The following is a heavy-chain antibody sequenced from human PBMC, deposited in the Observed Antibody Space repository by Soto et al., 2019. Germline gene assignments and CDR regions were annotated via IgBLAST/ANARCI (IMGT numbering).Heavy chain of an antibody. Sequence: PSETLALTCTVSGGCISSSSYYWGWIRQPPGKGLEWIGSIYYSGSTYYNPSLKSRVTISVDTSKNQFSLKLSSVTAADTAVYYCARQVGDYDILTGPRYYYYGMDVWGQGTTVTVSS. V-gene: IGHV4-39*01. CDR1: GGCISSSSYY. CDR2: IYYSGST. J-gene: IGHJ6*02. CDR3: ARQVGDYDILTGPRYYYYGMDV. D-gene: IGHD3-9*01.